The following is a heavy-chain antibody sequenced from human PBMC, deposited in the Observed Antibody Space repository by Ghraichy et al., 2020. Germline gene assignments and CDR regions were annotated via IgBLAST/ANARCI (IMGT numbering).Heavy chain of an antibody. Sequence: GGSLRLSCAASGFTFSSYAMSWVRQAPGKGLEWVSAISGSGGSTYYADSVKGRFTISRDNSKNTLYLQMNSLRAEDTAVYYCAKRKVYYDSSGYGYWGQGTLVTVSS. CDR3: AKRKVYYDSSGYGY. J-gene: IGHJ4*02. CDR1: GFTFSSYA. D-gene: IGHD3-22*01. CDR2: ISGSGGST. V-gene: IGHV3-23*01.